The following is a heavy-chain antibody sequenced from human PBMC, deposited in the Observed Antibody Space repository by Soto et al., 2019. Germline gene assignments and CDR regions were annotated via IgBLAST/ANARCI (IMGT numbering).Heavy chain of an antibody. CDR1: GFIFSSA. J-gene: IGHJ4*02. CDR3: ARDLGYCTSTRCYSSQGPLDY. V-gene: IGHV3-30-3*01. D-gene: IGHD2-2*01. CDR2: ISYDGSDE. Sequence: QVQLVESGGGVVQPGRSLRLSCAVSGFIFSSAMHWVRQAPGKGLEWVAVISYDGSDEYYADSVKGRFSISRDNSKNTVYLQMNSLRPEDTAVYHCARDLGYCTSTRCYSSQGPLDYWGQGTLFTVSS.